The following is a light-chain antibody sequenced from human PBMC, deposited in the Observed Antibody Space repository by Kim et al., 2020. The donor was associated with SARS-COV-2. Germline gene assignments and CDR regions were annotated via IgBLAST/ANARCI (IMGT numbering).Light chain of an antibody. Sequence: SHELTQPPSVSVAPGKTARITCGGNNIGSKSVHWYQQKPGQAPVLVIYYDSDRPSGIPERFSDSNSGNTATLTISRVEAGDEADYYCQVWDSSSDHPVFGGGTKLTVL. CDR3: QVWDSSSDHPV. CDR2: YDS. V-gene: IGLV3-21*04. J-gene: IGLJ3*02. CDR1: NIGSKS.